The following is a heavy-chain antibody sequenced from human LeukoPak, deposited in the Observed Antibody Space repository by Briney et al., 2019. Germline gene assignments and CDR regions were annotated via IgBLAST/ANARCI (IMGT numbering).Heavy chain of an antibody. CDR3: ARDGDYYGSGNFEY. Sequence: ASVTVSRKTSGYSFTNYDIDWVRLPTAQGNERVGCINPNSGNTGYSQKFHVRVTITSDSSITTDNMELRSLRSEDTAVYYCARDGDYYGSGNFEYWGQGTLVTVSP. J-gene: IGHJ4*02. V-gene: IGHV1-8*03. D-gene: IGHD3-10*01. CDR2: INPNSGNT. CDR1: GYSFTNYD.